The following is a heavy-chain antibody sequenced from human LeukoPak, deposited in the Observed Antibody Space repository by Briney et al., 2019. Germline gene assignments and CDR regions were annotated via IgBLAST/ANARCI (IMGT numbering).Heavy chain of an antibody. D-gene: IGHD6-19*01. Sequence: ASVKVSCKASGYTFTSYGISWVRQAPGQGLEWMGWISAYNGNTNYAQKLQGRVTMTTDTSTRTAYMELRSLRSDDTAVYYCARASIAVAGLGHFQHWGQGTLVTVSS. J-gene: IGHJ1*01. CDR2: ISAYNGNT. V-gene: IGHV1-18*01. CDR3: ARASIAVAGLGHFQH. CDR1: GYTFTSYG.